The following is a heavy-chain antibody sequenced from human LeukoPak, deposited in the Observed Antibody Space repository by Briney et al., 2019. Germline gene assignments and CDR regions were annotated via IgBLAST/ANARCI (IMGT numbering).Heavy chain of an antibody. Sequence: SQTLSLTCAISGDGVSSNSVTWNWIRQSPSRGLEWLGRTYYRSTWYNDYAVSVRGRITVNPDTSRNQFSLHLNSVTPEDTAVYYCARRLTQYDCFDPWGQGVLVTVSS. D-gene: IGHD2-2*01. V-gene: IGHV6-1*01. CDR1: GDGVSSNSVT. CDR2: TYYRSTWYN. J-gene: IGHJ5*02. CDR3: ARRLTQYDCFDP.